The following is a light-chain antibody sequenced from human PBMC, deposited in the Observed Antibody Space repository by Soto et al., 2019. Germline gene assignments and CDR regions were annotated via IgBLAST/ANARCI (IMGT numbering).Light chain of an antibody. CDR1: SSDVGGYNY. CDR3: SSYTSSGTYV. J-gene: IGLJ1*01. Sequence: QSVLTQPPSASGSPGQSVTISCTGTSSDVGGYNYVSWYQQNPGKAPKLMIYEVSKRPSGVPDRFSGSKSGNTASLTVSGLQAEGEADYYCSSYTSSGTYVFGTGTKVTVL. CDR2: EVS. V-gene: IGLV2-8*01.